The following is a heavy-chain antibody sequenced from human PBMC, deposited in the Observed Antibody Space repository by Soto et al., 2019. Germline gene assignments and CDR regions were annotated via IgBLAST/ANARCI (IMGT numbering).Heavy chain of an antibody. D-gene: IGHD3-3*01. V-gene: IGHV3-23*01. CDR2: ISGSGGST. J-gene: IGHJ6*02. CDR1: GFTFSSYA. Sequence: HPGGSLRLSCAASGFTFSSYAMSWVRQAPGKGLEWVSAISGSGGSTYYADSVKGRFTISRDNSKNTLYLQMNSLRAEDTAVYYCAKDHWRGYTDYYYYGMDVWGQGTTVTVSS. CDR3: AKDHWRGYTDYYYYGMDV.